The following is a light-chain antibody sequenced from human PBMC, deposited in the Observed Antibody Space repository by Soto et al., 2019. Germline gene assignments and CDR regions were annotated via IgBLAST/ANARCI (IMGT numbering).Light chain of an antibody. CDR1: SSNIGAGYD. CDR2: GNS. J-gene: IGLJ2*01. CDR3: QSYDSSLSGWDVV. V-gene: IGLV1-40*01. Sequence: QSVLTQPPSASGAPGQRVTISCTGSSSNIGAGYDVHWYQQLPGTAPKLLIYGNSNRPSGVPDRFSGSKSGTSASLAITGLQAEDEADYYCQSYDSSLSGWDVVFGGGTKLTVL.